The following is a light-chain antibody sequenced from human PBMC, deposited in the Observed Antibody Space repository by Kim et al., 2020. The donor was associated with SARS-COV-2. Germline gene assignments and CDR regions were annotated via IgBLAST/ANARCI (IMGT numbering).Light chain of an antibody. Sequence: ASTGDRVTITCRASQGISSYLAWYQQKPGKAPKLLIYAASTLQSGVPSRFSGSGSGTDFTLTISCLQSEDFATYYCQQYYSYPVTFGQGTRLEIK. CDR3: QQYYSYPVT. V-gene: IGKV1-8*01. CDR2: AAS. CDR1: QGISSY. J-gene: IGKJ5*01.